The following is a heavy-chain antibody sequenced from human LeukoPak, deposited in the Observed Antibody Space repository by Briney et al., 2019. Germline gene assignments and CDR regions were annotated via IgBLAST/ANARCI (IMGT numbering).Heavy chain of an antibody. CDR1: GGSFSGYY. Sequence: SETLSLTCAVYGGSFSGYYWSWIRQPPGKGLEWIGEINHSGSTNYNPSLKSRVTISVDTSKKQFSLKMSSVTAADTAVYYCARGWYSSSWYYWGQGTLVTVSS. J-gene: IGHJ4*02. CDR3: ARGWYSSSWYY. D-gene: IGHD6-13*01. CDR2: INHSGST. V-gene: IGHV4-34*01.